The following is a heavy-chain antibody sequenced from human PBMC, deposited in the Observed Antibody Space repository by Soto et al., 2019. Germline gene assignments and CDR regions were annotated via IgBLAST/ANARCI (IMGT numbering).Heavy chain of an antibody. D-gene: IGHD3-16*01. V-gene: IGHV3-23*01. CDR1: GFTFSSYA. Sequence: GSLRLSCAASGFTFSSYAMSWVRQAPGKGLEWVSAISGSGGSTYYADSVKGRFTIYRDNSKNTLYLQMNSLRAEDTAVYYCAKTDLWPGGTMDVWGQGTTVTVSS. CDR2: ISGSGGST. J-gene: IGHJ6*02. CDR3: AKTDLWPGGTMDV.